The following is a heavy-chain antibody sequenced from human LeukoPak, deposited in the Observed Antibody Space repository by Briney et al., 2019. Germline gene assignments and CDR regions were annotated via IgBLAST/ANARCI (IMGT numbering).Heavy chain of an antibody. D-gene: IGHD2-2*01. CDR2: ISSTTNYM. CDR3: ARVGYCSSSTCRNFFDY. V-gene: IGHV3-21*01. J-gene: IGHJ4*02. Sequence: KSGGSLRLSCAASGFPLSGYSMNWVRQAPGKGLEWVSSISSTTNYMYYADSVKGRFTISRDNVKNSLHLQMNSLRAEDTAVYYCARVGYCSSSTCRNFFDYWGQGTLVTVSS. CDR1: GFPLSGYS.